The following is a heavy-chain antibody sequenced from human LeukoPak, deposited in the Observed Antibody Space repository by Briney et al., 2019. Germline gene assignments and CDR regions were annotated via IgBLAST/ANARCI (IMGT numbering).Heavy chain of an antibody. Sequence: PGGSLRLSCAASGFTVSSKYMSWVRQTPGKGLQWVALIYSSGDTYTADSVKGRFTISRDNSENTLYLQMDSLRAEDTAVYYCATGYYFGSGSYGCLDSWGQGTLVTVSS. CDR2: IYSSGDT. CDR3: ATGYYFGSGSYGCLDS. D-gene: IGHD3-10*01. J-gene: IGHJ4*02. CDR1: GFTVSSKY. V-gene: IGHV3-53*01.